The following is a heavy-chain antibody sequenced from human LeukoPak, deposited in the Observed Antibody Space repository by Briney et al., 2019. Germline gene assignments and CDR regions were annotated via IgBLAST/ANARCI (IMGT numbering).Heavy chain of an antibody. CDR3: ARKYYYDSSGYSYYFDY. Sequence: GGSLRLSCAASGFTFSSYWMSWVRQAPGKGLEWVANIKQDGSEKYYVDSVKGRFTISRDNAKNSLYLQMNGLRAEDTAVYYCARKYYYDSSGYSYYFDYWGQGTLVTVSS. CDR2: IKQDGSEK. J-gene: IGHJ4*02. D-gene: IGHD3-22*01. CDR1: GFTFSSYW. V-gene: IGHV3-7*01.